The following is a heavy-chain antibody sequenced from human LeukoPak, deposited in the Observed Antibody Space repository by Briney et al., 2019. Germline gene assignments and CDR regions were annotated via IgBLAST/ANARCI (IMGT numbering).Heavy chain of an antibody. J-gene: IGHJ3*02. CDR2: ISSSSSTI. CDR1: GFTFNSYN. D-gene: IGHD6-6*01. CDR3: ARAYSSSSGRDAFDS. V-gene: IGHV3-48*02. Sequence: GGSLRLSCAASGFTFNSYNMTWVRQAPGKGLGWVSYISSSSSTIYYADSVKGRFTISRDSAKTSLFLQMNSLRDEDTAVYYCARAYSSSSGRDAFDSWGLGTLVTVSS.